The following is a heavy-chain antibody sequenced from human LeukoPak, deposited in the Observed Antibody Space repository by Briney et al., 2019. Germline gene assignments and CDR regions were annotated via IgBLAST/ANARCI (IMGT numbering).Heavy chain of an antibody. D-gene: IGHD3-10*01. Sequence: GRSLRLSCAASGFTFSSSAMLWVRPAPGKWLELVAVISYDGRNKYHAASVKGRFTNSRDNSKTTLYLQMNSLRAEYTAVYYCAIDLLWFGELFDAFDIWGQGTMVTVSS. CDR1: GFTFSSSA. J-gene: IGHJ3*02. CDR2: ISYDGRNK. CDR3: AIDLLWFGELFDAFDI. V-gene: IGHV3-30*04.